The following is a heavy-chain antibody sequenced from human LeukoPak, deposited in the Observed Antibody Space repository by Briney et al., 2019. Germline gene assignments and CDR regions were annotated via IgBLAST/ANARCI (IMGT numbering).Heavy chain of an antibody. Sequence: SETLSLTCAVSGGSISSNSYYWGWIRQPPGKGLEWIGSIYYSGSTYYNPSLKSRVTISVDTSKNQFSLKLSSVTAADTAVYYCARDLSRGSGSFFLRYYYYMDVWGKGTTVTISS. J-gene: IGHJ6*03. CDR2: IYYSGST. V-gene: IGHV4-39*07. CDR3: ARDLSRGSGSFFLRYYYYMDV. CDR1: GGSISSNSYY. D-gene: IGHD3-10*01.